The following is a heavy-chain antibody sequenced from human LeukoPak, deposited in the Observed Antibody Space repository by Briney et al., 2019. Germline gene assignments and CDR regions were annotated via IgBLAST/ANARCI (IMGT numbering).Heavy chain of an antibody. CDR2: ISGSGGST. CDR1: GFTFSSYA. CDR3: AKCSSSSWYAFDY. J-gene: IGHJ4*02. Sequence: PGGSLRLSCAASGFTFSSYAMSWVRQAPGKGLGWVSAISGSGGSTYYADSVKGRFTISRDNSKNTLYLQMNSLRAEDTAVYYCAKCSSSSWYAFDYWGQGTLVTVSS. V-gene: IGHV3-23*01. D-gene: IGHD6-13*01.